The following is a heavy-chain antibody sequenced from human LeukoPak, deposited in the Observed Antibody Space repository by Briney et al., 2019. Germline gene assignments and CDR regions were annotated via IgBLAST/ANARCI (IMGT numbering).Heavy chain of an antibody. D-gene: IGHD3-16*01. CDR3: AKVARLGGNSFYYYMDV. V-gene: IGHV3-30*02. J-gene: IGHJ6*03. CDR1: GFTFSSYG. CDR2: IRYDGSKK. Sequence: GGSLRLSCAASGFTFSSYGFHWVRQAPGKGLEWVSFIRYDGSKKFYTDSVKGRFNISRDNSENTLYLQMNSLRVEDTAVYYCAKVARLGGNSFYYYMDVWGKGTTVTISS.